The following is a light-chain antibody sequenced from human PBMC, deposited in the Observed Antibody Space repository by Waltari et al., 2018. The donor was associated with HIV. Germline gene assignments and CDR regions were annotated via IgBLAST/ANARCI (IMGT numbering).Light chain of an antibody. CDR2: EVS. CDR1: TRDVGGYNY. V-gene: IGLV2-14*01. Sequence: QSALTQPASVSGSPGQSITISCTGTTRDVGGYNYVSWYQQHPGKAPKLMIYEVSNRPSWVSNRFSGSKSGNTASLTISGVQAEDEADYYCSSYTSSSTWVFGGGTKLTVL. CDR3: SSYTSSSTWV. J-gene: IGLJ3*02.